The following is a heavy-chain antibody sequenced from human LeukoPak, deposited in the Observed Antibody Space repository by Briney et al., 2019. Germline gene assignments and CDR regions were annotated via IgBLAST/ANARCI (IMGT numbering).Heavy chain of an antibody. V-gene: IGHV4-34*01. D-gene: IGHD3-9*01. CDR3: ASHSGNYDILNWFDP. Sequence: PSETLSLTCAVYGGSFSGYYWSWIRQPPGKGLEWIGEINHSGSTNYNPSLKSRVTISVDTSKNQFSLKLSSVTAADTAVYYCASHSGNYDILNWFDPWGQGTLVTVSS. J-gene: IGHJ5*02. CDR1: GGSFSGYY. CDR2: INHSGST.